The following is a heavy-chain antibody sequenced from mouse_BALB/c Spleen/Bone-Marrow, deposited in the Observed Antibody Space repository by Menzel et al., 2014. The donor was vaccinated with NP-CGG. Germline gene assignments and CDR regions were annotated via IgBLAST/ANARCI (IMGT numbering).Heavy chain of an antibody. V-gene: IGHV3-2*02. J-gene: IGHJ3*01. CDR2: ISYSGRT. CDR1: GYSITSDYA. D-gene: IGHD1-1*01. CDR3: AREGNYVFAN. Sequence: EVKLVESGPGLVKPSQSLSLPCTVTGYSITSDYAWNWIRQFPGNKLEWMGYISYSGRTSYNPSLKSRISITRDTSKNQFFPQLNSVTTEDTATYYCAREGNYVFANWGQGTLVTVSA.